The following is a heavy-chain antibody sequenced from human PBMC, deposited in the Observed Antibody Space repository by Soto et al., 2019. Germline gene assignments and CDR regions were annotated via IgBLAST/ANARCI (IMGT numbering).Heavy chain of an antibody. Sequence: QVQLVESGGGVVQPGRSLRLSCAASGFTFSSYGMHWVRQAPGKGLEWVAVISYDGSNKYYADSVKGRFTISRDNSKNTLYLQRNSLRAEDTAVYYCAKGPTYYYDSSGYLDYWGQGTLVTVSS. CDR3: AKGPTYYYDSSGYLDY. J-gene: IGHJ4*02. CDR2: ISYDGSNK. V-gene: IGHV3-30*18. CDR1: GFTFSSYG. D-gene: IGHD3-22*01.